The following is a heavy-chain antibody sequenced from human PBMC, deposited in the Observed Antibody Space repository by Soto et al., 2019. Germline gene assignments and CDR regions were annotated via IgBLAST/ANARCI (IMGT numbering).Heavy chain of an antibody. D-gene: IGHD3-9*01. Sequence: QVQLQESGPGLVKPSGTLSLTGAVSGGSISSSHWWTWVRQSPGKGLEYIGEISHSGTSNSNPSLTSRVTLSVDKSKNHFSLTLTSVTAADTAVYYCARVVLTITRGAFDAWGQGTLVIVSS. CDR2: ISHSGTS. J-gene: IGHJ3*01. CDR3: ARVVLTITRGAFDA. CDR1: GGSISSSHW. V-gene: IGHV4-4*02.